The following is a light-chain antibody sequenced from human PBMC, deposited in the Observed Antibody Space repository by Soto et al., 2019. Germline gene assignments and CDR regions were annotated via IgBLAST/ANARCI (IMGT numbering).Light chain of an antibody. V-gene: IGKV1-39*01. CDR2: APS. CDR3: QQSYITPYT. J-gene: IGKJ2*01. Sequence: DIQMTQSPSSLSASVGDTVTITCRASQSISVHLNWYQQKPGKIPKLLIYAPSNLQSGVPSNFSGSGSETDFALTISSLQPEDFATYYCQQSYITPYTFGQRTKLQIK. CDR1: QSISVH.